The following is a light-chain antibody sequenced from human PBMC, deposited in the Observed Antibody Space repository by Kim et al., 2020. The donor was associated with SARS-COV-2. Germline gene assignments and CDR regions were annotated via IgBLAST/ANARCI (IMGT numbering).Light chain of an antibody. CDR2: GAS. CDR3: QQKGT. V-gene: IGKV3-15*01. J-gene: IGKJ1*01. Sequence: EIVMTQSPATLSVSPGERATLSCRASQSVSSNLAWYQQKPGQAPRLLIYGASTRATGIPARFSVSGSGTEFTLTISSLQSEDFAVYYCQQKGTFGQGTKVDIK. CDR1: QSVSSN.